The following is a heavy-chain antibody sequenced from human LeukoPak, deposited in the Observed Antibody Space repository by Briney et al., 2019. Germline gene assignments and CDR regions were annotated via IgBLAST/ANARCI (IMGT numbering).Heavy chain of an antibody. V-gene: IGHV3-21*01. D-gene: IGHD4-17*01. CDR2: ISTSSSYI. J-gene: IGHJ4*02. Sequence: GGSLRLSCTASGFTFNGYSMNWVRQAPGKGLDWVSSISTSSSYIYYADSVKGRFTISRNNPKNSLYLQMNSLRAEDTAVYYCARNRGDPSYFDYWGQGTLVTVSS. CDR1: GFTFNGYS. CDR3: ARNRGDPSYFDY.